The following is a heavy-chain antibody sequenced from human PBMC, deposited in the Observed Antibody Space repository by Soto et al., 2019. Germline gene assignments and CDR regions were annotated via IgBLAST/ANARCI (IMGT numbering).Heavy chain of an antibody. J-gene: IGHJ4*02. D-gene: IGHD3-22*01. CDR1: GYSFAGYW. V-gene: IGHV5-10-1*01. CDR3: ARQIYDSDTGPNFQYYFDS. CDR2: IDPSDSQT. Sequence: GESLKISCNGSGYSFAGYWITWVRQKPGKGLEWMGRIDPSDSQTYYSPSFRGHVTISVTKSITTVFLQWSSLRASDTDMYYCARQIYDSDTGPNFQYYFDSWGQGTPVTVSS.